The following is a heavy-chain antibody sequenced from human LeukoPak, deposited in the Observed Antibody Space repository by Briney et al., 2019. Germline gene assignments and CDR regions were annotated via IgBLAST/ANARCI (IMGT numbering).Heavy chain of an antibody. D-gene: IGHD4-11*01. J-gene: IGHJ4*02. Sequence: GASVKVSCTASGYTFTSFYMHWVRQAPGQGLEWMGIINPGGGSTSYAQNFQDRVTMTRDTSTSTVYMEVSSLRSEDTAVYYCARDIDYSLYYWGQGTLVTVSS. CDR3: ARDIDYSLYY. CDR1: GYTFTSFY. CDR2: INPGGGST. V-gene: IGHV1-46*01.